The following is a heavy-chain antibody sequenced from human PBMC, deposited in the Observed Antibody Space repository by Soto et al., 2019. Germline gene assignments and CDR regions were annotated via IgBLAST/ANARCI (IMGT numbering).Heavy chain of an antibody. CDR2: IYYSGST. Sequence: PSETLSLTCTVSGGSISSGGYYWSWIRQHPGKGLEWIGYIYYSGSTYYNPSLKSRVTISVDTSKNQFSLKLSSVTAADTAVYYCARGTRLPHCTNGVCYSAPYYFDYWGQGTLVTVSS. J-gene: IGHJ4*02. CDR3: ARGTRLPHCTNGVCYSAPYYFDY. CDR1: GGSISSGGYY. V-gene: IGHV4-31*03. D-gene: IGHD2-8*01.